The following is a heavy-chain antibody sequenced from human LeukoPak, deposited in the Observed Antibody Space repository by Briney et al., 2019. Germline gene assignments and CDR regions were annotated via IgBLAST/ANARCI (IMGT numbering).Heavy chain of an antibody. V-gene: IGHV4-61*01. CDR2: IYYSGRT. CDR3: ARGGGIYNWFDP. J-gene: IGHJ5*02. Sequence: PSETLSLTCTISGDSVSRGSYYWSWIRQPPGKGLEWIGHIYYSGRTNYNPSLKSRVTISIDTSKNQFSLKLSSVTAADTAVYYFARGGGIYNWFDPWGQGTLVTVSS. D-gene: IGHD1-26*01. CDR1: GDSVSRGSYY.